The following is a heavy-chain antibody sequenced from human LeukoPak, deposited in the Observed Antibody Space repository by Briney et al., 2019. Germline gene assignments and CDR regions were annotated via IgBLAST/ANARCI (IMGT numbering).Heavy chain of an antibody. D-gene: IGHD7-27*01. J-gene: IGHJ2*01. CDR3: ARLKLGYWYFDL. V-gene: IGHV3-11*01. CDR1: GFNFNNYW. CDR2: IGLTDTTI. Sequence: GGSLRLSCAASGFNFNNYWMSWLRQVPGKGLEWVSYIGLTDTTIYYADSLKGRFAISRDNAKNSLYLHTQSLRAEDTAIYYCARLKLGYWYFDLWGRGTLLTVSS.